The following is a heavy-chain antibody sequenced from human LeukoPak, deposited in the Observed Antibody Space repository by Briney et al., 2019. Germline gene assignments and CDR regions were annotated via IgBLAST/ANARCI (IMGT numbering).Heavy chain of an antibody. J-gene: IGHJ5*02. D-gene: IGHD2/OR15-2a*01. CDR2: ISSSSSYI. CDR3: ARDLSPGSNWFDP. Sequence: SSISSSSSYIYYADSVKGRFTISRDNAKNSLYLQMNSLRAEDTAVYYCARDLSPGSNWFDPWGQGTLVTVSS. V-gene: IGHV3-21*01.